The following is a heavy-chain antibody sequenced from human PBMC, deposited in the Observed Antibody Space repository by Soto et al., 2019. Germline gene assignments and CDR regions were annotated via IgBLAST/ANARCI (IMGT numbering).Heavy chain of an antibody. D-gene: IGHD2-15*01. J-gene: IGHJ5*02. CDR1: GYTFTSYG. V-gene: IGHV1-18*01. CDR2: ISAYNGNT. CDR3: AREDCSGGSCYTMGWFDP. Sequence: GASVKVSCKASGYTFTSYGISWVRQAPGQGLEWMGWISAYNGNTNYAQKLQGRVTMTTDTSTSTAYMELRSLRSDDTAVYYCAREDCSGGSCYTMGWFDPWGQGTLVTVSS.